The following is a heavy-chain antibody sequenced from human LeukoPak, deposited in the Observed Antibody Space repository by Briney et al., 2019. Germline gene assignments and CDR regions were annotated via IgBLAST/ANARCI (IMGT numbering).Heavy chain of an antibody. V-gene: IGHV4-30-4*07. J-gene: IGHJ5*02. CDR2: IYYTGST. Sequence: PSETLSLTCAVSGGSISSSGYSWSWIRQPPGKGLDWIAYIYYTGSTYYNPSLKSRVTISLDTSKNQFSLKLTSVTAADTAVYYCARGGDSSGYEGRFDPWGQGTLVTVSS. D-gene: IGHD3-22*01. CDR1: GGSISSSGYS. CDR3: ARGGDSSGYEGRFDP.